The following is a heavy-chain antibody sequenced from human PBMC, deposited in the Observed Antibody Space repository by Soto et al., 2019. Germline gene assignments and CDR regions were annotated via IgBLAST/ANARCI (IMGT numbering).Heavy chain of an antibody. Sequence: QVPLQESGPGLVKPSQTLSLTCNVSGGSISGGRYYWNWIRQHPGKGLEWIGNIYDNGITYYNPSLKSRVIISEDTSXXXXXXXXXXXXXXDTAVYYCTRDRGFGMDVWGQGTTVTVSS. CDR3: CTRDRGFGMDV. V-gene: IGHV4-31*03. J-gene: IGHJ6*02. CDR1: GGSISGGRYY. CDR2: IYDNGIT. D-gene: IGHD3-10*01.